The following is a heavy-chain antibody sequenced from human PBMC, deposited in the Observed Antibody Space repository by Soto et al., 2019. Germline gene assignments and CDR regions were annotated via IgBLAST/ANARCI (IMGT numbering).Heavy chain of an antibody. D-gene: IGHD2-21*02. CDR1: GGCISSGGYS. V-gene: IGHV4-30-2*01. Sequence: PSETLSLTCAVSGGCISSGGYSWSWIRQPPGKGLEWIGYIYHSGSTYYNTSLKSRVTISVDRSKNQFSLKLSSVTAADTAVYYCARAHNCGGDCYYGNWFDPWGQGTLVTVSS. CDR2: IYHSGST. CDR3: ARAHNCGGDCYYGNWFDP. J-gene: IGHJ5*02.